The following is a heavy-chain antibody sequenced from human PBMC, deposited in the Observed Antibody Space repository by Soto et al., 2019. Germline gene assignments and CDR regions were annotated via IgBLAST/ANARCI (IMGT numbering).Heavy chain of an antibody. CDR3: ARSPHSYGTKYYYYMDV. J-gene: IGHJ6*03. V-gene: IGHV1-18*01. CDR1: GYTFTNYG. Sequence: ASVKVSCKASGYTFTNYGITWVRQAPGQGLEWMGWISAYNGNTHYTQRLQGRVTMTTDTSTSTAYMELRSLRSDDTAVYYCARSPHSYGTKYYYYMDVWGKGTTVTVSS. CDR2: ISAYNGNT. D-gene: IGHD5-18*01.